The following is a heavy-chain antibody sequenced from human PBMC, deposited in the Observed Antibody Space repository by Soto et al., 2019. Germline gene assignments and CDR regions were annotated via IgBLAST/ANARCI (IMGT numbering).Heavy chain of an antibody. J-gene: IGHJ6*02. CDR3: AREGSGSYYNYYYYGMDV. V-gene: IGHV1-3*01. CDR1: GYTFTSYA. D-gene: IGHD3-10*01. Sequence: ASVKVSCKASGYTFTSYAMHWARQAPGQRLEWMGWINAGNGNTKYSQKFQGRVTITRDTSASTAYMELSSLKSEDTAVYYCAREGSGSYYNYYYYGMDVWGQGTTVTVSS. CDR2: INAGNGNT.